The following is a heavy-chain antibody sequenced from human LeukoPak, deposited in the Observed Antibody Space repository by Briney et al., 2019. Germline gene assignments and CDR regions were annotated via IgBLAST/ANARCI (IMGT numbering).Heavy chain of an antibody. D-gene: IGHD3-22*01. J-gene: IGHJ5*01. CDR2: MCGTAGCT. Sequence: PGGALRLSCQASGFTFYMYAMSWVLHAPGTGLEWVASMCGTAGCTFYPHSVNGRFTISRDNSKNVLYLRMNSLTAEDTAIYYCAKDRPNFHENSGHYYRRAGDSWGQGTLVTVSS. CDR3: AKDRPNFHENSGHYYRRAGDS. V-gene: IGHV3-23*01. CDR1: GFTFYMYA.